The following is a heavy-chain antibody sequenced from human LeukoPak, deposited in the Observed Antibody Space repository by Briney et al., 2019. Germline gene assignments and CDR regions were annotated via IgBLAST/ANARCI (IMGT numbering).Heavy chain of an antibody. V-gene: IGHV4-39*01. CDR2: IYYSGST. CDR1: GGSISSSSYY. D-gene: IGHD6-6*01. CDR3: ARTTYSSSPHYFDY. Sequence: SETLSLTCTVSGGSISSSSYYWGWIRQPPGKGLEWIGSIYYSGSTYYNPSLKSRVTISVDTSKNQFSLKLSSVTAADTAVYYCARTTYSSSPHYFDYWGQGTLVTVSS. J-gene: IGHJ4*02.